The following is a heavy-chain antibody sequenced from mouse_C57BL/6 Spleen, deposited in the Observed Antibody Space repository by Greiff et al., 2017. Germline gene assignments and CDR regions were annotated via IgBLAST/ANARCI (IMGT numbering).Heavy chain of an antibody. Sequence: DVKLVESGGGLVKPGGSLTLSCAASGFTFSDYGMHWVRQAPEKGLEWVAYISSGSSTIYYADTGKGRFTISRDNAKNTLFLQMTSRRSEDTAMYYCARRATVVAYYFDYWGQGTTLTVYS. J-gene: IGHJ2*01. CDR3: ARRATVVAYYFDY. V-gene: IGHV5-17*01. CDR2: ISSGSSTI. D-gene: IGHD1-1*01. CDR1: GFTFSDYG.